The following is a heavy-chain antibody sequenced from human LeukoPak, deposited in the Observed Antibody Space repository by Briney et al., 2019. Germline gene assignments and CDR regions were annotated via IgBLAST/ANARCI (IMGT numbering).Heavy chain of an antibody. J-gene: IGHJ4*02. V-gene: IGHV4-59*01. CDR2: VSYSGST. D-gene: IGHD3-3*01. Sequence: SETLSLTCTVSSGSISSYYWSWIRQPPGKGLEWIGYVSYSGSTNYNPSLKSRVTISEDTSKDHFSLKLSSVTAADTAVYYCAMYNFWNGYYGDYWGQGTLVTVSS. CDR1: SGSISSYY. CDR3: AMYNFWNGYYGDY.